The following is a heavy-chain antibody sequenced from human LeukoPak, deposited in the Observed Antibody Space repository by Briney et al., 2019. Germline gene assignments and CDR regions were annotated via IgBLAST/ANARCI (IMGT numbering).Heavy chain of an antibody. D-gene: IGHD3-22*01. Sequence: SETLSLTCSVSSGSMFSYYWNWIRQPPGKGLEWIGYIYSNGITKYSPSLRSRGTISFATSRNQLSLRLTSVTAAETARYYCARRAYYDSSGYHPTSGYFDLWGRGTLVTVSS. V-gene: IGHV4-4*08. CDR3: ARRAYYDSSGYHPTSGYFDL. CDR1: SGSMFSYY. CDR2: IYSNGIT. J-gene: IGHJ2*01.